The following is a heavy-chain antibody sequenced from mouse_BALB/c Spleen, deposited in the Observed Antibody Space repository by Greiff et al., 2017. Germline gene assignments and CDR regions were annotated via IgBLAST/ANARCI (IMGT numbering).Heavy chain of an antibody. CDR2: IDPANGNT. CDR3: ARLFYYDYDGTY. Sequence: EVKLVESGAELVKPGASVKLSCTASGFNIKDTYMHWVKQRPEQGLEWIGRIDPANGNTKYDPKFQGKATITADTSSNTAYLQLSSLTSEDTAVYYCARLFYYDYDGTYWGQGTLVTVSA. CDR1: GFNIKDTY. J-gene: IGHJ3*01. D-gene: IGHD2-4*01. V-gene: IGHV14-3*02.